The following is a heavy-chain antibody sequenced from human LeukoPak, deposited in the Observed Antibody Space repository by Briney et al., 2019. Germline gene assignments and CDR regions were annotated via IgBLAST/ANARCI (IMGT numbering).Heavy chain of an antibody. V-gene: IGHV4-30-4*08. CDR3: ARGPNYDFWSGLNRAFDI. CDR1: GGSISSGDYY. D-gene: IGHD3-3*01. Sequence: PSETLSLTCAVSGGSISSGDYYWSWIRQPPGKGLEWIGYIYYSGSTSYDPSLKSRVTISVDTSKNQFSLKLSSVTAADTAVYYCARGPNYDFWSGLNRAFDIWGQGTMVTVSS. J-gene: IGHJ3*02. CDR2: IYYSGST.